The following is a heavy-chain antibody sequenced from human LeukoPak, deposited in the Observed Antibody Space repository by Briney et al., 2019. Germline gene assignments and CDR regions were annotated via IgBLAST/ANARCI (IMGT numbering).Heavy chain of an antibody. CDR1: GYTFTSYG. D-gene: IGHD5-18*01. CDR3: ARIDGYSYGYGAFDI. J-gene: IGHJ3*02. CDR2: ISAYNGNT. Sequence: ASVKVSCKASGYTFTSYGISWVRQAAGQGLEWMGWISAYNGNTNYAQKLQGRVNMTTDTSTSTAYMELRSLRSDDTAVYYCARIDGYSYGYGAFDIWGQGTMVTVSS. V-gene: IGHV1-18*01.